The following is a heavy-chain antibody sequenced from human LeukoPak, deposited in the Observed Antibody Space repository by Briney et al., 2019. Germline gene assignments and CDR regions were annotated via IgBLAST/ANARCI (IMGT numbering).Heavy chain of an antibody. V-gene: IGHV1-18*01. J-gene: IGHJ6*02. CDR1: GYTFTSYD. Sequence: ASVKVSCKASGYTFTSYDINWVRQATGQGLEWMGWISAYNGNTNYAQKLQGRVTMTTDTSTSTAYMELRSLRSDDTAVYYCARRQRYDFWSGYETYYYGMDVWGQGTTVTVSS. D-gene: IGHD3-3*01. CDR2: ISAYNGNT. CDR3: ARRQRYDFWSGYETYYYGMDV.